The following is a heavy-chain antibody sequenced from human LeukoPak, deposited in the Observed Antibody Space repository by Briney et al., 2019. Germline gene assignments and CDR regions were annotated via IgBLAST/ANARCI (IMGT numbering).Heavy chain of an antibody. V-gene: IGHV3-23*01. CDR1: GFTFSSYA. D-gene: IGHD3-3*02. J-gene: IGHJ5*02. CDR3: AKDLAFSFDP. CDR2: ISGSGGST. Sequence: PGGSLRLSCAASGFTFSSYAMSWVRQAPGKGLEWVSAISGSGGSTYYADSVKGRFTISRDNSTHTQYQHMNSLRADDTAVYYCAKDLAFSFDPWGQGTLVTVSS.